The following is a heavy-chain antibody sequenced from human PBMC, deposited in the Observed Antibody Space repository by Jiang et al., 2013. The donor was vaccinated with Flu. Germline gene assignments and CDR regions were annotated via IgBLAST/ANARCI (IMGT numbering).Heavy chain of an antibody. D-gene: IGHD5-12*01. CDR2: LSDSGSST. V-gene: IGHV3-23*04. CDR3: AKDHGVAGYELFDY. J-gene: IGHJ4*02. Sequence: QLVESGGGFVQPGGSLRLSCAASGFTFSNYAMTWVRQAPGEGLEWVSTLSDSGSSTYYADSVKGRFTVSRDNSKNTLYLQMNSLRAEDTALYYCAKDHGVAGYELFDYWGQGTLVTVSS. CDR1: GFTFSNYA.